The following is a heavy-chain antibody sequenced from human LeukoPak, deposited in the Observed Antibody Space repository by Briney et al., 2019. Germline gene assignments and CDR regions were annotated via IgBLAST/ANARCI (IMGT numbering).Heavy chain of an antibody. CDR2: IQPSGYT. CDR3: AIGLYGGDDS. V-gene: IGHV4-34*01. J-gene: IGHJ5*01. CDR1: GDSSNTYY. Sequence: SETLSLTCAVSGDSSNTYYWSWIRQPPGKGLEWIGEIQPSGYTNYNPSLKSRVTISVDTSKNQFSLKLTSVTAADTAVYYCAIGLYGGDDSWGQGALVTVSS. D-gene: IGHD2/OR15-2a*01.